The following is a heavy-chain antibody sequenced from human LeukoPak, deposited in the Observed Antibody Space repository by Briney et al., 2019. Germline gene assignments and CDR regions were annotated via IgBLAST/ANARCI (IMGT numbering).Heavy chain of an antibody. D-gene: IGHD3-22*01. CDR2: MHYSGST. J-gene: IGHJ4*02. V-gene: IGHV4-59*01. CDR3: ARDTRYYDNSGYFYFDY. Sequence: SETLSLTCAVYGGSFSGYYWNWIRQPPGKGLEWIGYMHYSGSTNYNPSLKSRVTISVDTSKHQFSLKLNSVTSADTAVYYCARDTRYYDNSGYFYFDYWGRGTLVTVSS. CDR1: GGSFSGYY.